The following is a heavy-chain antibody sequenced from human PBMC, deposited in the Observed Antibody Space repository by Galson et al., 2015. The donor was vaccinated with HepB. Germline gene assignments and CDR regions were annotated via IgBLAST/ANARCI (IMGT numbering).Heavy chain of an antibody. J-gene: IGHJ5*02. Sequence: PALVKPTQTLTLTCTFSGFSLSTSGVGVGWIRQPPGKALEWLALIYWDDDKRYSPSLKSRLTITKDTSKNQVVLTMTNMDPVDTATYYCAHRRGYSYVGWFDPWGQGTLVTVSS. CDR2: IYWDDDK. V-gene: IGHV2-5*02. CDR3: AHRRGYSYVGWFDP. D-gene: IGHD5-18*01. CDR1: GFSLSTSGVG.